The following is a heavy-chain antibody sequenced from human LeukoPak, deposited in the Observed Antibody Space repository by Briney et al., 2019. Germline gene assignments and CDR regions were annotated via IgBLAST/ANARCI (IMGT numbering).Heavy chain of an antibody. V-gene: IGHV7-4-1*02. J-gene: IGHJ4*02. D-gene: IGHD1-26*01. Sequence: GASVKVSCKASGYTFTGYFVHWVRQAPGQGLEWMGWINTNTGNPTYAQGFTGRFVFSLDTSVSTAYLQISSLKAEDTAVYYCARGFPRELLLRFTIKAVPLFDYWGQGTLVTVSS. CDR1: GYTFTGYF. CDR3: ARGFPRELLLRFTIKAVPLFDY. CDR2: INTNTGNP.